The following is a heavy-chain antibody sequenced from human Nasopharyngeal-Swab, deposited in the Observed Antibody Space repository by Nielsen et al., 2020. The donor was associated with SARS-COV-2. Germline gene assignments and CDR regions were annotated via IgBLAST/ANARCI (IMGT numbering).Heavy chain of an antibody. CDR1: GFTFSRYD. V-gene: IGHV3-30-3*01. D-gene: IGHD6-19*01. CDR2: ISYDGSNK. Sequence: GESLKISCAASGFTFSRYDMHWVRQAPGKGLEWVSVISYDGSNKYYADSVRGRFTISRDNAKKSLHLQMNSLRAEDTAVYYCARASRGWSWGQGTPVTVSS. J-gene: IGHJ5*02. CDR3: ARASRGWS.